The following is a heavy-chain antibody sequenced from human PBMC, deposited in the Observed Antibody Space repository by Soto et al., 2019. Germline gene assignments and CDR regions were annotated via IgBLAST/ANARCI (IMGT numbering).Heavy chain of an antibody. Sequence: ASVKXSCKASGYTFTGYYMHWVRQAPGQGLEWMGWINPNSGGTNYAQKFQGWVTMTRDTSISTAYMELSRLRSDDTAVYYCARSGEAATYYYGMDVWGQGTTVTVSS. V-gene: IGHV1-2*04. CDR2: INPNSGGT. D-gene: IGHD6-13*01. J-gene: IGHJ6*02. CDR3: ARSGEAATYYYGMDV. CDR1: GYTFTGYY.